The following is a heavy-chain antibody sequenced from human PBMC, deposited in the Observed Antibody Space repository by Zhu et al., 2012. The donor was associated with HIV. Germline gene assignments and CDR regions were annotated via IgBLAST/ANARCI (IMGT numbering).Heavy chain of an antibody. V-gene: IGHV4-34*01. CDR3: ARLRYFDWSRGFFDY. Sequence: QVQLQQWGAGLLKPSETLSLTCAVYGESSSGYYWSWIRQTPGKGLEWIGEINHSGSTNYKPSLKSRVTISVDTSKNQFSLKLNSVTPADTATYYCARLRYFDWSRGFFDYWGQGTLVTVSS. J-gene: IGHJ4*02. CDR2: INHSGST. CDR1: GESSSGYY. D-gene: IGHD3-9*01.